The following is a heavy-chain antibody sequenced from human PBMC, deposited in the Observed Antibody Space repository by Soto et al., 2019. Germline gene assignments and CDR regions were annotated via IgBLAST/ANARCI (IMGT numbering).Heavy chain of an antibody. V-gene: IGHV3-48*01. D-gene: IGHD2-21*01. J-gene: IGHJ3*02. CDR3: ARDDSFAFDI. CDR1: GFTFTSYS. CDR2: IRGTT. Sequence: VQLVESGGGLVQPGGSLRLSCAASGFTFTSYSMNWVRQAPGKGLEWVSYIRGTTHYADSVKGRFTTSRDNARSSLYLRINSLRADDTAVYYCARDDSFAFDIWGQGTMVTVSS.